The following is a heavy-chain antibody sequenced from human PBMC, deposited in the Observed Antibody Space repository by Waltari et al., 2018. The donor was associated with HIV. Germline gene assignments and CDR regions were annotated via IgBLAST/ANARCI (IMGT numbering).Heavy chain of an antibody. D-gene: IGHD2-15*01. J-gene: IGHJ4*02. CDR3: ARAVQGYCSGGSCENYFDY. V-gene: IGHV4-39*01. CDR2: IYYSGST. Sequence: QLQLQESGPGLVKPSETLSLTCTVSGGSISSSSYYWGWIRQPPGKGLEWIGGIYYSGSTYYNPSLKSRVTISVDTSKNQFSLKLSSVTAADTAVYYCARAVQGYCSGGSCENYFDYWGQGTLVTVSS. CDR1: GGSISSSSYY.